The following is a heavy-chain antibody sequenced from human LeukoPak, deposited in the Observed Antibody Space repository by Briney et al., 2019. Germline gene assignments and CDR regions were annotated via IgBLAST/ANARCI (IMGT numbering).Heavy chain of an antibody. V-gene: IGHV3-30*02. J-gene: IGHJ4*02. D-gene: IGHD1-26*01. CDR1: GFTFSSYG. Sequence: GVSLRLSCAASGFTFSSYGMHWVRQAPGKGLEWVAVIWYDGSNKYYADSVKGRFTIPRDNSKNTLYLQMNSLRAEDTAVYYCAKDQVGGHFDYWGQGTLVTVSS. CDR2: IWYDGSNK. CDR3: AKDQVGGHFDY.